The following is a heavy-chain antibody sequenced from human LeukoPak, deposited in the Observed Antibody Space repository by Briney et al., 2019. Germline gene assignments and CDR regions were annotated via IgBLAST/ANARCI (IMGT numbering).Heavy chain of an antibody. J-gene: IGHJ5*02. CDR3: AILRGYCSSTSCYFSWFDP. Sequence: ASVKVSCKASGYTFTGYYMHWVRQAPGQGLEWMGWINPNSGGTNYAQKFQGRVTMTRDTSISTAYMELSRLRSDDTAVYYCAILRGYCSSTSCYFSWFDPWGQGTLVTVSS. D-gene: IGHD2-2*01. CDR1: GYTFTGYY. V-gene: IGHV1-2*02. CDR2: INPNSGGT.